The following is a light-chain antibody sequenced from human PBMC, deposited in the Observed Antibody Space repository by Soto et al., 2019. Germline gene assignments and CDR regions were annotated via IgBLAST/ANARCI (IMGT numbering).Light chain of an antibody. CDR2: FNIDGSH. CDR1: SGYSSYA. J-gene: IGLJ1*01. V-gene: IGLV4-69*01. Sequence: QSVLTQSPSASASLGASVKLTCTLSSGYSSYAIAWHQQQPEKGPRFLMKFNIDGSHTKGDGIPDRFSGSSSGAERYLTISSLQSEDEAVYYCQTWGTGIPYVFGTGTKVTVL. CDR3: QTWGTGIPYV.